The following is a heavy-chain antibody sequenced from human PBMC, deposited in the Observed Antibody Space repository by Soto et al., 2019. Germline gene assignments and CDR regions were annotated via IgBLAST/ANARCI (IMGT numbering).Heavy chain of an antibody. J-gene: IGHJ4*02. CDR1: GGSISSSSYY. Sequence: PSETLSLTCTVSGGSISSSSYYWGWIRQPPGKGLEWIGSIYYSGSTYYNPSLKSRVTISVDTSKNQFSLKLSSVTAADTAVYYCARHFGVVILNFDYWGQGTLVTVSS. V-gene: IGHV4-39*01. CDR3: ARHFGVVILNFDY. CDR2: IYYSGST. D-gene: IGHD3-3*01.